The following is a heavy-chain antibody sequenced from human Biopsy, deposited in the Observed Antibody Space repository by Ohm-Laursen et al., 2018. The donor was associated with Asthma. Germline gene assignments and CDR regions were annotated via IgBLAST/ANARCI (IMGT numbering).Heavy chain of an antibody. CDR1: GGSFSNYY. CDR2: IYHSGPT. D-gene: IGHD6-19*01. J-gene: IGHJ6*02. V-gene: IGHV4-34*01. Sequence: SETLSLTCVVYGGSFSNYYWTWIRQPPGKGLEWIGEIYHSGPTNYNPSLKSRVTISVDKSKNQFSLKLTSVTAADTAVYYCAKIYDRLVLYGMDVWGQGTTVTVSS. CDR3: AKIYDRLVLYGMDV.